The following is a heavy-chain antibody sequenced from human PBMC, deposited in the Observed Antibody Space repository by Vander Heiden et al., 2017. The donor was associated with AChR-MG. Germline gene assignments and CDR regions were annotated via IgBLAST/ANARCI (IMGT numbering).Heavy chain of an antibody. V-gene: IGHV4-39*01. CDR3: ARRHYYDSSGDIDN. CDR2: IVYSGTT. D-gene: IGHD3-22*01. CDR1: GGSIRTTPYH. J-gene: IGHJ4*02. Sequence: QLPLQESGPGLVKPSETLSLTCTVSGGSIRTTPYHWDWIRQPPGKGLEWIANIVYSGTTYYNPSLKSRVSISMDTSKNQFSLKLRSVTAADTAVYYCARRHYYDSSGDIDNWGQGTLVTVSS.